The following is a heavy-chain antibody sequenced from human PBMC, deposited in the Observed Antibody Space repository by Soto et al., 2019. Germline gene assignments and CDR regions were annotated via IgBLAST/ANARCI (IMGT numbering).Heavy chain of an antibody. CDR1: GFTFSSYA. D-gene: IGHD2-2*01. V-gene: IGHV3-23*01. CDR2: SSGSGGST. Sequence: GGSLRLSLSASGFTFSSYAISWVRQAPGKGLEWVSASSGSGGSTYYADSVKGRFTISRDNSKNKLYLQMNSLRAEETAVYYCAKGDIVVVPGAMSWFDSWGQGTLVTVSS. J-gene: IGHJ5*01. CDR3: AKGDIVVVPGAMSWFDS.